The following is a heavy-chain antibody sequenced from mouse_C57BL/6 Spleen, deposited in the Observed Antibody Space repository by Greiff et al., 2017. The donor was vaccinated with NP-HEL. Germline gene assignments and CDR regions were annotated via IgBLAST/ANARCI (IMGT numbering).Heavy chain of an antibody. V-gene: IGHV1-78*01. CDR3: ARGGWLLLYYFDY. CDR1: GYTFTDHT. D-gene: IGHD2-3*01. CDR2: IYPRDGST. J-gene: IGHJ2*01. Sequence: QVQLKQSDAELVKPGASVKISCKVSGYTFTDHTLHWMKQRPEQGLEWIGYIYPRDGSTKYNEQFKGKATLTADKSSSTAYMQRNSLTSEDSAVYFCARGGWLLLYYFDYWGQGTTLTVSS.